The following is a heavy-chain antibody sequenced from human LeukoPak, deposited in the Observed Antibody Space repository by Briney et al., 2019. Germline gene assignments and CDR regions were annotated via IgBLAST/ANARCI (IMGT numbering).Heavy chain of an antibody. CDR2: IRQDGSEK. Sequence: PGGSLRLSCAASGFTFSSYWMSWVRQAPGKGLEWVANIRQDGSEKYYVDSVKGRFTISRDNAKNSLYLQMNSLRAEDMALYYCARGRRSGWYDDEFDIWGQGTMVTVSS. D-gene: IGHD6-19*01. V-gene: IGHV3-7*03. CDR3: ARGRRSGWYDDEFDI. CDR1: GFTFSSYW. J-gene: IGHJ3*02.